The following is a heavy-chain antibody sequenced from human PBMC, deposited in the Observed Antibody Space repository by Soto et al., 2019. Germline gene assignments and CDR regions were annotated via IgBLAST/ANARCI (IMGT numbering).Heavy chain of an antibody. V-gene: IGHV3-48*01. Sequence: GGSLRLSCAASGFTFSSYSMNWVRQAPGKGLEWVSYICISSSTIYYADSVKVRFIISRDNAKNSLYLQMNSLRAEDTAVYYCARGEMDVVVVPAAMWDYYYYGMDVWGQGTTVTVSS. CDR2: ICISSSTI. CDR3: ARGEMDVVVVPAAMWDYYYYGMDV. CDR1: GFTFSSYS. D-gene: IGHD2-2*03. J-gene: IGHJ6*02.